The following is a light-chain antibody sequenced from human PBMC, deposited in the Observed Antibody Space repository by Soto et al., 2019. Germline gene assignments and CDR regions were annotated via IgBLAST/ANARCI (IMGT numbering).Light chain of an antibody. CDR3: QHYGSSPHT. Sequence: EIVLTPSPGTLSLSPGERATLSCRASQSISSSYLAWYQQKPGQAPRLLIFGASGRATGIPDRFSGSGSGTDFTLTISRLEPEDFAVFYCQHYGSSPHTFGQGTRLEIQ. V-gene: IGKV3-20*01. J-gene: IGKJ2*01. CDR1: QSISSSY. CDR2: GAS.